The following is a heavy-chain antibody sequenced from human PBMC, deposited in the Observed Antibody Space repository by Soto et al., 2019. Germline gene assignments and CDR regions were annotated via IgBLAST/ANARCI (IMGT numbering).Heavy chain of an antibody. Sequence: QVQLVEAGGGVVQPGRSLRLSCAASGFTFSSYAMHWVRQAPGKGLEWVAVISYDGSNKYYADSVKGRFTTSRDNSKNPLYQQMNSLRAEDTAVYYCARDRRRGTAMVLPVGMDVWGIGTTVTVSS. CDR1: GFTFSSYA. CDR2: ISYDGSNK. V-gene: IGHV3-30-3*01. D-gene: IGHD5-18*01. J-gene: IGHJ6*04. CDR3: ARDRRRGTAMVLPVGMDV.